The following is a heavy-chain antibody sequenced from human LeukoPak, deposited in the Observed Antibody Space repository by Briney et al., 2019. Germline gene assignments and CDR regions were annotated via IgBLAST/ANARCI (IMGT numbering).Heavy chain of an antibody. D-gene: IGHD5-24*01. CDR3: ARLMDRRDGHLVGYIDY. V-gene: IGHV5-51*01. CDR1: GYSFTTYW. J-gene: IGHJ4*02. CDR2: IYPGDSDT. Sequence: WESLKIPCKGSGYSFTTYWIGLVPQIPGKGLKSMGIIYPGDSDTRYSPSFQGQVTISADKSMSTASLQWSSLKASDTAMYYCARLMDRRDGHLVGYIDYWGQGTQVTVSS.